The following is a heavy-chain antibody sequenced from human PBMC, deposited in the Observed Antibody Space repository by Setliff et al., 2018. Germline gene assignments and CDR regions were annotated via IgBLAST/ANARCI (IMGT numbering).Heavy chain of an antibody. CDR1: GDSISNSNYY. J-gene: IGHJ4*02. Sequence: ASETLSLTCTVSGDSISNSNYYWGWIRQPPGKGREWIGNIYHSGNTYYTPSLKSRVTISVGTSKNQFSLKLRSVTAADTAVYYCARTGTYRYFDSWGQGTLVTVSS. D-gene: IGHD1-1*01. V-gene: IGHV4-39*01. CDR3: ARTGTYRYFDS. CDR2: IYHSGNT.